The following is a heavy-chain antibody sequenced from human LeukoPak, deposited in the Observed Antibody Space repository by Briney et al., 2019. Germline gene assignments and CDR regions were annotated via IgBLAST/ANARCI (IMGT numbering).Heavy chain of an antibody. CDR3: AKRGVVIRVILVGFHKEAYYFDS. CDR1: GITLSNYG. J-gene: IGHJ4*02. V-gene: IGHV3-23*01. CDR2: IRDSGGRT. Sequence: GGSLRLSCSVSGITLSNYGMSWVRQAPGKGLEWVAGIRDSGGRTNYADSVKGRFTISRDNPKNTLYLQMNSLRAEDTAVYFCAKRGVVIRVILVGFHKEAYYFDSWGQGALVTVSS. D-gene: IGHD3-22*01.